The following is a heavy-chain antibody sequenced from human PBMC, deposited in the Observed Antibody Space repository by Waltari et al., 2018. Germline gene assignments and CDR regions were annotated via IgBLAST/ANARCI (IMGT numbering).Heavy chain of an antibody. J-gene: IGHJ4*02. D-gene: IGHD6-19*01. Sequence: QLQLQESGPGLVKPSETLSLTCTVSGGAISSSSNYYWGWIRQPPGKGLEGIGSIYYNGSPYPNPSLTSRVTISVDTSKNQFSLKLSSVTAADTVVYYCARRAWGSGWSYWGQGTLVAVSS. CDR3: ARRAWGSGWSY. CDR1: GGAISSSSNYY. V-gene: IGHV4-39*01. CDR2: IYYNGSP.